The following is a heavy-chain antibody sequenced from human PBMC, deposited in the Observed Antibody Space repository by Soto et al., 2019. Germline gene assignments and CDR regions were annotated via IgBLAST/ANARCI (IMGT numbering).Heavy chain of an antibody. CDR2: VYYNGNT. J-gene: IGHJ4*02. Sequence: QVQLQGSGPGLVKPSETLSLRCSVSGGSISTYHWSWIRQPPGKRLEWIGNVYYNGNTNYNPSVKSRVSISVDTSKNEFFLRLSSVTAADTAVYYCARGGATGYVASGGQGTRVIVSS. D-gene: IGHD5-12*01. CDR1: GGSISTYH. CDR3: ARGGATGYVAS. V-gene: IGHV4-59*01.